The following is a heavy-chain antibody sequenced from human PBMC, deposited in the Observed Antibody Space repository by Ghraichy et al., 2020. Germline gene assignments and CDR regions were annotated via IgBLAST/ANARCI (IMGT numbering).Heavy chain of an antibody. D-gene: IGHD6-13*01. J-gene: IGHJ3*02. V-gene: IGHV3-21*01. CDR1: GFTFSSYS. CDR2: ISSSSSYI. Sequence: GGSLRLSCAASGFTFSSYSMNWVRQAPGKGLEWVSSISSSSSYIYYADSVKGRFTISRDNAKNSLYLQMNSLRAEDTAVYYCARSLIAAAAPGAFDIWGQGTMVTVSS. CDR3: ARSLIAAAAPGAFDI.